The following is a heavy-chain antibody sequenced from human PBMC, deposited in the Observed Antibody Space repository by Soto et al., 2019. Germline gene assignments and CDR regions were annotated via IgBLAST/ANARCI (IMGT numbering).Heavy chain of an antibody. Sequence: SVKVSCKASGGTFSSYAISWVRQAPGQGLEWMGGIIPIFGTANYAQKFQGRVTITADESTSTAYMELSSLRSEDTAVYYCAVFHLRGLRLLEWLNPPSSYGMDAWGQGTTVTFSS. V-gene: IGHV1-69*13. CDR3: AVFHLRGLRLLEWLNPPSSYGMDA. CDR2: IIPIFGTA. J-gene: IGHJ6*02. CDR1: GGTFSSYA. D-gene: IGHD3-3*01.